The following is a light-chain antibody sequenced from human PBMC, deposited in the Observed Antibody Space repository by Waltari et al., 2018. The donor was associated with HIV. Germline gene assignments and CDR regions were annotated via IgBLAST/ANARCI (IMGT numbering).Light chain of an antibody. V-gene: IGLV2-14*03. Sequence: QSALTQPASVSGSPGQSITISCTGTSSAVGGYNYVSWYQQHPGKAPQLMIYDVSNRPSGVSNRFAGSKSGNTASLTISGLQAEDEADYYCSSYTSSSVVFGGGTKLTVL. CDR3: SSYTSSSVV. CDR1: SSAVGGYNY. J-gene: IGLJ2*01. CDR2: DVS.